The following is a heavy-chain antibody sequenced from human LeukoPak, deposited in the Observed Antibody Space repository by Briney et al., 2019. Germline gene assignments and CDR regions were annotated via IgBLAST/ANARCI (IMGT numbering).Heavy chain of an antibody. CDR3: ARRLDARLTRIAAAGTGKANYYYYMDV. CDR2: IYYSGST. D-gene: IGHD6-13*01. J-gene: IGHJ6*03. Sequence: SETLSLTCTVSGGSISSSSYYWGWIRQPPGKGLEWIGSIYYSGSTYYNPSLKSRVTISVDTSKNQFSLTLSSVTAADTAVYYCARRLDARLTRIAAAGTGKANYYYYMDVWGKGTTVTISS. V-gene: IGHV4-39*01. CDR1: GGSISSSSYY.